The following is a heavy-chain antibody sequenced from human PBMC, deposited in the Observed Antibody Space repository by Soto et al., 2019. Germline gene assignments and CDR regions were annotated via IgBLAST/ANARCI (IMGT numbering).Heavy chain of an antibody. CDR2: ISSSSSTI. V-gene: IGHV3-48*01. CDR1: GFTFSSYS. D-gene: IGHD2-8*01. CDR3: ARDRMAYGMDV. Sequence: EVQLVESGGGLVQPGGSLRLSCAASGFTFSSYSMNWVRQAPGKGLEWVSYISSSSSTIYYADSVKGRFTISRDNAKNSLYLRMNSLGAEDTAVYYCARDRMAYGMDVWGQGTTVTVSS. J-gene: IGHJ6*02.